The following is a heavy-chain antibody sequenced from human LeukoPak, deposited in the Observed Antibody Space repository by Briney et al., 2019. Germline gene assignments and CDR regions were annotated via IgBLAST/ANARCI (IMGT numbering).Heavy chain of an antibody. CDR1: GGSFRGYY. CDR2: INHTGST. D-gene: IGHD2-21*01. CDR3: ARHSTAIWXXDL. V-gene: IGHV4-34*01. Sequence: PSETLSLTCAVYGGSFRGYYWSWIRQPPGKGLEWIGEINHTGSTSYNPSLKSRVTISVDTSKNQFSLKLSSVTAADTAVYYCARHSTAIWXXDLXXXGTXVTVSS. J-gene: IGHJ2*01.